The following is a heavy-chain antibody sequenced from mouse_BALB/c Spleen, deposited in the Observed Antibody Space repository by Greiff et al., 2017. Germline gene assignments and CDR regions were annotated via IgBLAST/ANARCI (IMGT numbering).Heavy chain of an antibody. CDR3: ARGRGNYGSSWFAY. Sequence: EVQLVESGGGLVQPGGSLKLSCAASGFTFSSYAMSWVRQTPEKRLEWVASISSGGSTYYPDSVKGRFTISRDNARNILYLQMSSLRSEDTAMYYCARGRGNYGSSWFAYWGQGTLVTVSA. J-gene: IGHJ3*01. CDR2: ISSGGST. D-gene: IGHD1-1*01. V-gene: IGHV5-6-5*01. CDR1: GFTFSSYA.